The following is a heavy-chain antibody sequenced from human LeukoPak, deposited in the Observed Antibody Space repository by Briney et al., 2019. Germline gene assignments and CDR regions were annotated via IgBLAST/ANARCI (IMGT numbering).Heavy chain of an antibody. CDR1: GFTFSSYA. Sequence: GGSLRLSCAASGFTFSSYAMSWVRQAPGKGLEWVAVISYDGSNKYYADSVKGRFTISRDNSKNTLYLQMNSLRAEDTAVYYCARDGPPRVDDFWSGYPTNYYYYGMDVWGQGTTVTVSS. CDR3: ARDGPPRVDDFWSGYPTNYYYYGMDV. D-gene: IGHD3-3*01. CDR2: ISYDGSNK. V-gene: IGHV3-30-3*01. J-gene: IGHJ6*02.